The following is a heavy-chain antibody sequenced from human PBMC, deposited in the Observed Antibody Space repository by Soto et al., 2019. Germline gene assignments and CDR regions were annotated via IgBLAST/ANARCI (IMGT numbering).Heavy chain of an antibody. J-gene: IGHJ4*02. D-gene: IGHD2-2*01. CDR3: ATIIIPAATNFY. Sequence: EVQLLESGGGLVQPGGSLRLSCAASGITFTAYAMSWVRQAPGKGLEWVSSISGSGGSTYYADSVKGRLTISRDNSKNTLYLQMNSLRAEDTAVYYCATIIIPAATNFYWGQGTQVTVSS. CDR1: GITFTAYA. CDR2: ISGSGGST. V-gene: IGHV3-23*01.